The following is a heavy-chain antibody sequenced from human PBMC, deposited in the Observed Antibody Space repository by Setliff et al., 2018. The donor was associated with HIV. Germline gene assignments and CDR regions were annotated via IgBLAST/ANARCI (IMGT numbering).Heavy chain of an antibody. CDR3: ARDRGVYCISSSCYSPVDAFDI. CDR2: ISAYNGNT. V-gene: IGHV1-18*01. Sequence: GASVKVSCKASGYTFSTYCISWVRQAPGQGLEWMGWISAYNGNTNYAQKLQGRVTVTTDTSTSTAYMELRSLRSDDTAVYYCARDRGVYCISSSCYSPVDAFDIWGQGTMVTVSS. CDR1: GYTFSTYC. D-gene: IGHD2-2*01. J-gene: IGHJ3*02.